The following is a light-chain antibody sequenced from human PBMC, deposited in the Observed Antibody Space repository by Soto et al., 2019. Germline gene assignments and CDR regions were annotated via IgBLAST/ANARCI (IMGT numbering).Light chain of an antibody. V-gene: IGLV2-23*02. Sequence: QSVLTQPASVSGSPGQSITISCTGTSSDVGTYNLVSWYQQHPGKAPKLLISEDSKRPSGVSNRFSGSKSGNTASLSISGLQDEDEADYYCCSYATINTFVFGTGTKVTVL. J-gene: IGLJ1*01. CDR1: SSDVGTYNL. CDR2: EDS. CDR3: CSYATINTFV.